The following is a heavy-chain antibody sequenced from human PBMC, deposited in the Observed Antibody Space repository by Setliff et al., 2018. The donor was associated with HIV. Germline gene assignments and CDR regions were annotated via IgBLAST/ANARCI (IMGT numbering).Heavy chain of an antibody. D-gene: IGHD3-22*01. CDR2: IIPIVTIA. J-gene: IGHJ5*02. Sequence: SVTVSCKASGGSFTSYTFSWVRQAPGQGLEWMGRIIPIVTIAHYAEQFVGRVTITADKSTSTTYMEVSSLRSEDTAVYYCARELPGDHYESTGDQLADWFDPWGQGTLVTVSS. V-gene: IGHV1-69*04. CDR3: ARELPGDHYESTGDQLADWFDP. CDR1: GGSFTSYT.